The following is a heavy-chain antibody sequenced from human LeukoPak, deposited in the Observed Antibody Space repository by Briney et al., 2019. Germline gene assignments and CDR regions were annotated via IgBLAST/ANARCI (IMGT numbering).Heavy chain of an antibody. CDR2: ISSSSSTI. CDR1: GFPFSYYS. J-gene: IGHJ6*03. D-gene: IGHD6-6*01. V-gene: IGHV3-48*02. CDR3: ARASTITVRPGGYYHYYMDV. Sequence: GGSLRLSCAASGFPFSYYSMNWVRQAPGKGLEWVSYISSSSSTIYDADSVKGRFTITRDNAKNSQFLQMNSLRDEDTAVYYCARASTITVRPGGYYHYYMDVWGKGTTVTVSS.